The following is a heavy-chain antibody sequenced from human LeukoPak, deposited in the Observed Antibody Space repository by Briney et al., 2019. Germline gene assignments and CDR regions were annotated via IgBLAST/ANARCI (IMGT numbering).Heavy chain of an antibody. V-gene: IGHV3-23*01. CDR3: ARDPNGDYIGTFDM. CDR1: EFTFSSYG. J-gene: IGHJ3*02. CDR2: ISGSGGST. D-gene: IGHD4-17*01. Sequence: GCLRLSCAVSEFTFSSYGMSWVRQAPGKGLEWVSSISGSGGSTQYADSVQGRFAISRDNSKNTLYLQMNSLRVEDTAMYFCARDPNGDYIGTFDMWGRGTMVSVSS.